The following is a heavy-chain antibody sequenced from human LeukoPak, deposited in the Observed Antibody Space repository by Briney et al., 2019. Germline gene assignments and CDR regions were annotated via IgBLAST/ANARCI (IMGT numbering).Heavy chain of an antibody. CDR2: IWSDGTEK. V-gene: IGHV3-33*06. CDR1: GFTYSHYG. Sequence: GGSLRLSCAASGFTYSHYGMHWVRQAPGKGLEWVAVIWSDGTEKYYADAVKGRFTISRDNARNTLYLQMNSLRGEDTAVYYCAKDAQRGFDYSNSLEYWGQGTLVTVSS. J-gene: IGHJ4*02. CDR3: AKDAQRGFDYSNSLEY. D-gene: IGHD4-11*01.